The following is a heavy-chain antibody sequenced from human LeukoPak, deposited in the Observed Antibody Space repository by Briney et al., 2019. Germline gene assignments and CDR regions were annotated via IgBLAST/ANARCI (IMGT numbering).Heavy chain of an antibody. CDR3: ARHASTTTHFDY. CDR2: IYYSGST. J-gene: IGHJ4*02. CDR1: GGSISSSSYY. V-gene: IGHV4-39*01. Sequence: SKTLSLTCTVSGGSISSSSYYWGWIRQPPGKGLECIGSIYYSGSTYYNPSLKSRVTISVDTSKNQFSLKLSSVTAADTAVYYCARHASTTTHFDYWGQGTLVTVSS. D-gene: IGHD1-1*01.